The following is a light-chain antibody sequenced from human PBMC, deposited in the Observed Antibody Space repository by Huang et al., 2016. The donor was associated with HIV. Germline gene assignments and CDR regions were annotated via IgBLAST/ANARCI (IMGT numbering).Light chain of an antibody. V-gene: IGKV3-11*01. CDR1: QSVTTA. CDR2: DAT. J-gene: IGKJ5*01. Sequence: EVVLTQSPATLSLSPGERATLSCRASQSVTTALVWYQQKPGQAPRRVIYDATNMATGIPVRCSGGGSGTDFTITISSLEPEDVAVYYCQQRSNWPITFGQGTRLEIK. CDR3: QQRSNWPIT.